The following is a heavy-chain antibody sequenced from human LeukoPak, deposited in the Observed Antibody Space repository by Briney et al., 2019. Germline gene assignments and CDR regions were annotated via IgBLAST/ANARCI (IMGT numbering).Heavy chain of an antibody. Sequence: SETLSLTCTVSGGSISSYYWSWIRQPPGKGLEWIGTIYYSGSTKNNPSLKSRVTISVDTSKNQFSLKLSSVTAADTAVYYCAGEWPGFRLFDYWGKGTLVTVSS. CDR3: AGEWPGFRLFDY. D-gene: IGHD3-10*01. CDR1: GGSISSYY. V-gene: IGHV4-59*01. CDR2: IYYSGST. J-gene: IGHJ4*02.